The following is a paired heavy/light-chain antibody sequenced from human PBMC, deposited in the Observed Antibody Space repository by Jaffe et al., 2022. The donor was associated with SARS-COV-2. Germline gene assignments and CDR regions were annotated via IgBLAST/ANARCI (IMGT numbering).Heavy chain of an antibody. CDR3: ARDRNWDFDY. CDR2: ISSSGGTI. CDR1: GFTFSSYS. J-gene: IGHJ4*02. V-gene: IGHV3-48*04. D-gene: IGHD7-27*01. Sequence: EVQLVESGGGLAHPGGSLRLSCAASGFTFSSYSMNWVRQAPGKGLEWVSYISSSGGTIYYTDSVRGRFTVSRDNTENSLYLQMDSLTAEDTAVYFCARDRNWDFDYWGQGTLVTVSS.
Light chain of an antibody. J-gene: IGLJ3*02. CDR1: SSNIGAGYE. CDR2: GNN. CDR3: QSYDSSLIGSV. Sequence: QSVLTQPPSVYGAPGQRVTISCTGSSSNIGAGYEVHWYQQLPGTAPKLLIYGNNNRPSGVPDRFSGSRSATSASLAISGLQAEDGADYYCQSYDSSLIGSVFGGGTKLTVL. V-gene: IGLV1-40*01.